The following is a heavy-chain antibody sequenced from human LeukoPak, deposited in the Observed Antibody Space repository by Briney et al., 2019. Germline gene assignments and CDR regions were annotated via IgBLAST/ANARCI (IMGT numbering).Heavy chain of an antibody. CDR3: ARASMATIIDY. D-gene: IGHD5-24*01. J-gene: IGHJ4*02. CDR2: ISYDGSNK. V-gene: IGHV3-30-3*01. Sequence: GRSLRLSCAASGFTFSGYAMHWVRQAPGKGLEWVSVISYDGSNKYCADSVKGRFTISRDNSKNTLYLQMSSLRAEDTAVYYCARASMATIIDYWGQGTLVTVSS. CDR1: GFTFSGYA.